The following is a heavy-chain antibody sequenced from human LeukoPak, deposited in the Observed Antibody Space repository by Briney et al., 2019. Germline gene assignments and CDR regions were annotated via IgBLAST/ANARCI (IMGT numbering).Heavy chain of an antibody. V-gene: IGHV1-2*02. D-gene: IGHD4-17*01. J-gene: IGHJ4*02. CDR3: AREADYGDYFGY. CDR2: INPNSGGT. Sequence: ASEKVSCKASGYTFTGYYMHWVRQAPGQGLEWMGWINPNSGGTNYAQKFQGRVTMTRDTSISTAYMELSRLRSDDTAVYYCAREADYGDYFGYWGQGTLVTVSS. CDR1: GYTFTGYY.